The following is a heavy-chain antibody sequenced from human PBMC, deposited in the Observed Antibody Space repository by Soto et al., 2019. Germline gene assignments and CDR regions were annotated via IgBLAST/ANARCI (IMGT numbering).Heavy chain of an antibody. D-gene: IGHD3-3*01. V-gene: IGHV5-51*01. CDR1: GYSFTSYW. CDR3: ARHAYDFWSGHLNPPYYYGMYI. CDR2: IYPGDSNT. Sequence: GESLKISCKGSGYSFTSYWIGWVRQVPGKGLEWMGIIYPGDSNTRYSPSLQGQVTISVDKSISTAYLQWSSLKATDTAMYYCARHAYDFWSGHLNPPYYYGMYIWGQGNTVTVSS. J-gene: IGHJ6*02.